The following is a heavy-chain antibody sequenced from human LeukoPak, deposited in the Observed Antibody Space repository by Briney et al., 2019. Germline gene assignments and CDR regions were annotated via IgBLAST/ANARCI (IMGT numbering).Heavy chain of an antibody. CDR2: IYHSGST. D-gene: IGHD1-26*01. CDR1: GASITSSGYY. CDR3: ARQGDLYNWFDP. V-gene: IGHV4-39*07. J-gene: IGHJ5*02. Sequence: SETLSLTCTVSGASITSSGYYWGWIRQPPGKGLEWIGTIYHSGSTYYNPSLKSRVTISIDTSKNQFSLKLSSVTAADTAVYYCARQGDLYNWFDPWGQGTLVTVSS.